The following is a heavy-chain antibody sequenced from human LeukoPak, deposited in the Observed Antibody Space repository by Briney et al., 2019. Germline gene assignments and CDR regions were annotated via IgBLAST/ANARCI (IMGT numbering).Heavy chain of an antibody. J-gene: IGHJ4*02. Sequence: ASVKVSCKASGYTFTSYDINWVRQATGQGLEWMGWMNPNSGNTGYAQKFQGRVTITRNTSISTAYMELSSLRSEDTAVYYCARGSSSLGDLNIIDWGQGTLVTVSS. CDR3: ARGSSSLGDLNIID. CDR1: GYTFTSYD. V-gene: IGHV1-8*03. D-gene: IGHD6-13*01. CDR2: MNPNSGNT.